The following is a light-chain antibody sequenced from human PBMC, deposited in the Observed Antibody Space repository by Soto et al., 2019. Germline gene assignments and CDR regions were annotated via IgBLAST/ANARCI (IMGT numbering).Light chain of an antibody. CDR1: SSDVGGYAY. CDR2: EVS. J-gene: IGLJ2*01. V-gene: IGLV2-14*01. CDR3: SSFSNRSTVL. Sequence: QSALTQPASVSGSPGQTITISCTGTSSDVGGYAYVSWYQQYPGKVPKLVISEVSNRPSGVSHRFSGSRSGNTASLTISGLQAEDEADYYCSSFSNRSTVLFGGGTKVTVL.